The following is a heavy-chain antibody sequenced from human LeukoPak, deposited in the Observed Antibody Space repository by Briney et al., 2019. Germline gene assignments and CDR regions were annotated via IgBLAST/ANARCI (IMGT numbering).Heavy chain of an antibody. V-gene: IGHV1-2*02. CDR2: VNPNSGDT. Sequence: ASVKVSCKASGYIFTGYYIHWERQAPGQGLESMGWVNPNSGDTSYAQNFQGRVTMTRDTSINTAYMELSRLRSDDTAVYYCATGTITTYNYWGQGTLVTLSS. CDR3: ATGTITTYNY. J-gene: IGHJ4*02. D-gene: IGHD4-11*01. CDR1: GYIFTGYY.